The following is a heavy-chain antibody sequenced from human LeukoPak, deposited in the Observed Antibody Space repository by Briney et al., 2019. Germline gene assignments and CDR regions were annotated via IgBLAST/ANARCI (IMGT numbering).Heavy chain of an antibody. CDR2: MYSRGGT. J-gene: IGHJ5*01. Sequence: PSETLSLTCSVSGGSLSSGSYYWSWIRKPAGKGLEWVGRMYSRGGTNYNASLKSRLTISVDTSKNEMSLKLNSVTAADTALYYCARVRLQWFGSLSVPTVFDSWGQGAQVTVSS. D-gene: IGHD3-10*01. V-gene: IGHV4-61*02. CDR3: ARVRLQWFGSLSVPTVFDS. CDR1: GGSLSSGSYY.